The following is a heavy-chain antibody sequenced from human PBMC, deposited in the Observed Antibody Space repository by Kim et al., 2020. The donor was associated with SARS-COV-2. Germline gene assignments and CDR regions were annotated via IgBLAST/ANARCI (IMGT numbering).Heavy chain of an antibody. D-gene: IGHD3-3*01. J-gene: IGHJ6*02. CDR1: GYTFTSYG. V-gene: IGHV1-18*04. CDR2: ISAYNGNT. CDR3: ARVGSSGYDFWSGYYIGYYYYGMDV. Sequence: ASVKVSCKASGYTFTSYGISWVRQAPGQGLEWMGWISAYNGNTNYAQKLQGRVTMTTDTSTSTAYMELRSLRSDDTAVYYCARVGSSGYDFWSGYYIGYYYYGMDVWGQGTTVTVSS.